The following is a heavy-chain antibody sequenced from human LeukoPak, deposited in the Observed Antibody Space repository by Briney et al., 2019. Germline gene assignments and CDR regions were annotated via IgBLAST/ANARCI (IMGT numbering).Heavy chain of an antibody. CDR2: ISYDGINK. Sequence: GGSLTLSCAASEFIFSNYGMHWVRQAPGKGLEWVAVISYDGINKYYADSVKGRFTISRDNSKNTLYLQMNSLRPEDTAVYYCAKEAIRESSSWYRPPFYYYYMDLWGKGTTVTVSS. CDR1: EFIFSNYG. V-gene: IGHV3-30*18. J-gene: IGHJ6*03. CDR3: AKEAIRESSSWYRPPFYYYYMDL. D-gene: IGHD6-13*01.